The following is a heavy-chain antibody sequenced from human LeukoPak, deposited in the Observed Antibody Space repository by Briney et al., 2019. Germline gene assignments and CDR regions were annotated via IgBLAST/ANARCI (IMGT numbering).Heavy chain of an antibody. CDR1: GFTFSSYE. V-gene: IGHV3-48*03. CDR3: ARDDYDSSTPYYFDY. Sequence: GGSLRLSCAASGFTFSSYEMNWVRQAPGKGLEWVSYISSSGSTIYYADSVKGRFTISRDNANNSLYLQMNSLRAEDTAVYYCARDDYDSSTPYYFDYWGQGILVTVSS. CDR2: ISSSGSTI. D-gene: IGHD3-22*01. J-gene: IGHJ4*02.